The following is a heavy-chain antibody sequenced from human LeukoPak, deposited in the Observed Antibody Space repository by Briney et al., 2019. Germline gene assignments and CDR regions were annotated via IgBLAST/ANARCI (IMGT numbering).Heavy chain of an antibody. CDR3: ARTTSSWYFQH. J-gene: IGHJ1*01. Sequence: SETLSLTCAVSGGSISSYYWSWIRQPAGKGLEWIGRIYTSGSTNYSPSLKSRVTISVDTSKNQFSLKLSSVTAADTAVYYCARTTSSWYFQHWGQGTPVTVSS. V-gene: IGHV4-4*07. CDR1: GGSISSYY. D-gene: IGHD6-13*01. CDR2: IYTSGST.